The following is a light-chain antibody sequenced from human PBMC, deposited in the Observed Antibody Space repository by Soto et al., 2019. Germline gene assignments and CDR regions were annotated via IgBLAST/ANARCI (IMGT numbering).Light chain of an antibody. CDR1: SSDVGSYNL. V-gene: IGLV2-23*02. CDR3: CSYAGHSTYV. Sequence: QSVLTQPASVSWSPGQPITISCTGTSSDVGSYNLVSWYQQHPGKAPKLMIYEVTKRPSGVSNRFSGSKSGNAASLTISGLQAEDETDYYCCSYAGHSTYVFGTGTKVTVL. CDR2: EVT. J-gene: IGLJ1*01.